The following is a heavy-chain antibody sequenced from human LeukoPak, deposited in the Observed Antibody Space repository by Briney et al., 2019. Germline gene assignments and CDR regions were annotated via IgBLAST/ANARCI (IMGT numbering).Heavy chain of an antibody. V-gene: IGHV4-39*01. D-gene: IGHD2-21*01. CDR1: APSISSISYD. CDR3: ASLGGSGDSFDG. J-gene: IGHJ3*01. CDR2: MYSSGST. Sequence: PSQTMSITCPVAAPSISSISYDWAWLRQPPGKGLEWSGRMYSSGSTYCNPSPKSRVPISLDTSKCQFSLELSSVSRGTSLVFPCASLGGSGDSFDGWKQGTMVTASS.